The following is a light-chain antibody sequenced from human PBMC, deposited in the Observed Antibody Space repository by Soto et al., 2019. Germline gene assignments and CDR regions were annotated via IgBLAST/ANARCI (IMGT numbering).Light chain of an antibody. V-gene: IGLV2-23*02. CDR1: STDVGNYNL. CDR3: CSYAGGSTWV. Sequence: QSVLTQPASVSGSPGQSITISCTGTSTDVGNYNLVSWYQQYPGKAPKLMIYEVTKRPSGVSHRFSGSKSGNTASLTISGLQAEDEAVYHCCSYAGGSTWVFGGGTKVTVL. CDR2: EVT. J-gene: IGLJ3*02.